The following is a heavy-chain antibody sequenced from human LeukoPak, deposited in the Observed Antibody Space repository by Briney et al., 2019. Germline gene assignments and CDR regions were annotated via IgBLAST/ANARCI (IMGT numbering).Heavy chain of an antibody. J-gene: IGHJ3*02. CDR2: MNPNSGNT. CDR3: ARVLKVVSNDAFDI. Sequence: ASVKVSCKASGYTFTSYDINWVRQATGQGLEWMGWMNPNSGNTGYAQKFQGRVTINRNTSISTAYMELSSLRSEDTAVYYCARVLKVVSNDAFDIWGQGTMVTVSS. D-gene: IGHD3-9*01. V-gene: IGHV1-8*03. CDR1: GYTFTSYD.